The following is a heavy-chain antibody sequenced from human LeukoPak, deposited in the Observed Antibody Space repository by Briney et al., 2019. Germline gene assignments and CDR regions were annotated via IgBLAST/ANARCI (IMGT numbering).Heavy chain of an antibody. CDR2: IRSKAYGGTT. CDR3: TGSGYSYGATRLCFDY. Sequence: KPGGSLRLSCTASGFTFGDYAMSWFRQAPGKGLEWVGFIRSKAYGGTTEYAASVKGRFTISRDDSKSIAYLQMNSLKTEDTAVYYCTGSGYSYGATRLCFDYWGQGTLVTVSS. CDR1: GFTFGDYA. V-gene: IGHV3-49*05. D-gene: IGHD5-18*01. J-gene: IGHJ4*02.